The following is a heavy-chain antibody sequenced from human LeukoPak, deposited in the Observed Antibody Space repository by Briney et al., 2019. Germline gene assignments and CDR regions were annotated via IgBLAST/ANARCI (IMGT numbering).Heavy chain of an antibody. CDR3: ARARTSIRFTDSFDI. CDR1: GVTFSNNS. D-gene: IGHD2-21*01. Sequence: VASVKVSCKTSGVTFSNNSITWVRQAPGQGLEWLGGIIPILRSASYAQKFRGRLRMTSDESTTTAYMELSSLSSDDTAMYFCARARTSIRFTDSFDIWSQGTLVTVSS. CDR2: IIPILRSA. V-gene: IGHV1-69*16. J-gene: IGHJ3*02.